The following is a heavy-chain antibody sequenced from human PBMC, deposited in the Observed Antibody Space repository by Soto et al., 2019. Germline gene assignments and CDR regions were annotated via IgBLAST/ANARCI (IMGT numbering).Heavy chain of an antibody. CDR3: ARGFNMDV. J-gene: IGHJ6*02. V-gene: IGHV3-30-3*01. Sequence: PGGSLRLSCADSGLTFSTFAMHWVRQAPGKGLEWVAVISYDGTNKYYADSVKGRLTISRDNSKTTLYLEMHSLTAEDTAVYYRARGFNMDVWGQGTTVTVSS. CDR2: ISYDGTNK. CDR1: GLTFSTFA. D-gene: IGHD3-10*01.